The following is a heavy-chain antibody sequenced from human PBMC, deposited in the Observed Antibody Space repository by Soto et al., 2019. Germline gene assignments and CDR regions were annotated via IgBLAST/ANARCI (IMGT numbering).Heavy chain of an antibody. CDR2: ISAYNGNT. Sequence: ASVKVSCTASGYTFTSYGISWVRQAPGQGLEWMGWISAYNGNTNYAQKLQGRVTMTTDTSTSTAYMELRSLRSDDTAVYYCARDGDPTTMVRGVIITPYYYYYMDVWGKGTTVTVSS. V-gene: IGHV1-18*01. D-gene: IGHD3-10*01. CDR3: ARDGDPTTMVRGVIITPYYYYYMDV. CDR1: GYTFTSYG. J-gene: IGHJ6*03.